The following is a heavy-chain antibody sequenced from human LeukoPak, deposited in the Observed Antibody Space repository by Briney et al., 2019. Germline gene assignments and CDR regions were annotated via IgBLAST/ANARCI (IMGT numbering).Heavy chain of an antibody. CDR1: GYIFTSYG. CDR2: ISGYNGNT. CDR3: ARGYYYDSSGYYYDYYYYYMDV. D-gene: IGHD3-22*01. Sequence: GASVTVSCKASGYIFTSYGISWVRQAPGQGLEWMGWISGYNGNTNYAQKLQGRVTMTTDTSTSTAYMELRSLRSDDTAVYYCARGYYYDSSGYYYDYYYYYMDVWGKGTTVTVSS. J-gene: IGHJ6*03. V-gene: IGHV1-18*01.